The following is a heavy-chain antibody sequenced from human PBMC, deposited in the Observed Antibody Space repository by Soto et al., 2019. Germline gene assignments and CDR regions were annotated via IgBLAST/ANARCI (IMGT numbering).Heavy chain of an antibody. J-gene: IGHJ4*02. Sequence: TGGSPSLASAASGCTFSSFGIHWVRQAPGKGLEWVAVIAYDGGNKYYADSVKGRSIISRDNSKNTLYLQMNSLRAEDTAVYYCATTYYYGSVSYFGYWGQGTLVTVSS. CDR3: ATTYYYGSVSYFGY. CDR2: IAYDGGNK. CDR1: GCTFSSFG. D-gene: IGHD3-10*01. V-gene: IGHV3-30*03.